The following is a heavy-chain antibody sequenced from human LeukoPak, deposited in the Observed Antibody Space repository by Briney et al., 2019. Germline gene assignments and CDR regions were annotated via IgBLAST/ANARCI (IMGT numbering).Heavy chain of an antibody. CDR2: INSDGSSR. CDR1: GFTFSSYR. V-gene: IGHV3-74*01. J-gene: IGHJ3*02. CDR3: AKGYSSGWGRAFDI. Sequence: PGGSLTLSCAASGFTFSSYRMYWVRQAAGKGLGWVSRINSDGSSRNYADSVKGRFTISRDNAKNTLYLQMNSLRVEDTAVYYCAKGYSSGWGRAFDIWGQGTMVTVSS. D-gene: IGHD6-19*01.